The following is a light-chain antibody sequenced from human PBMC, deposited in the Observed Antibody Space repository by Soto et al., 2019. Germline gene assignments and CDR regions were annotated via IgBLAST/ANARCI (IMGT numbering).Light chain of an antibody. Sequence: EIVLTQSPATLSLSPGERATLSCRASPGVSIKLAWYQQRPGQAPRLLIYGASSRATGIPDRFSGSGSGTEFTLTISRLEPEDFAVYYCQQYGSSSWTFGQGTKVDIK. CDR3: QQYGSSSWT. CDR2: GAS. J-gene: IGKJ1*01. CDR1: PGVSIK. V-gene: IGKV3-20*01.